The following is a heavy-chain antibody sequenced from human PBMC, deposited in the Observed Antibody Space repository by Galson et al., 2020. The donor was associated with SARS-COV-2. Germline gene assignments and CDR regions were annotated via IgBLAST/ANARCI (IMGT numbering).Heavy chain of an antibody. CDR2: IRSRAHNYAP. D-gene: IGHD2-21*01. CDR3: TKLPDCTATDCYQCCYGTDA. J-gene: IGHJ6*02. CDR1: GFTFSCSA. V-gene: IGHV3-73*01. Sequence: TGGSLRLSCAASGFTFSCSAVHCVRQASGKGLEWVVRIRSRAHNYAPASGVSLQCRFTVSRDDSKTTAYLQMNSLTTADTAVYYCTKLPDCTATDCYQCCYGTDAWGQGTTVTVSS.